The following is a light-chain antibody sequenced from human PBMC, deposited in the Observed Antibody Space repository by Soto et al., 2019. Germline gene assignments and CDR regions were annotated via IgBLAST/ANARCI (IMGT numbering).Light chain of an antibody. CDR2: DVS. CDR3: SSYTSSSLYV. V-gene: IGLV2-14*01. CDR1: SSDVGGYNY. J-gene: IGLJ1*01. Sequence: QSVLTQPASVSGSPGQSITISCTGTSSDVGGYNYVSWYQQLLGKAPKLMIYDVSDRPSGVSNRFSGSKSGNTASLTISGLQAEDEADYYCSSYTSSSLYVFGTGTKLTVL.